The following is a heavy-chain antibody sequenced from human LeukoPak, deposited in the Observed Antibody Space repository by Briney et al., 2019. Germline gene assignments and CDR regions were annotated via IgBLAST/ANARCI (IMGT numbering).Heavy chain of an antibody. J-gene: IGHJ4*02. Sequence: AGGSLRLSCAASGFTFSSYGMSCVRQAPGKGLEWVSAISGSGGSTYYADSVKGRFTISRDNSKNTLYLQMNSPRAEDTAVYYCAKGYGSNTYYFDYWGQGTLVTVSS. V-gene: IGHV3-23*01. CDR3: AKGYGSNTYYFDY. CDR1: GFTFSSYG. CDR2: ISGSGGST. D-gene: IGHD3-16*01.